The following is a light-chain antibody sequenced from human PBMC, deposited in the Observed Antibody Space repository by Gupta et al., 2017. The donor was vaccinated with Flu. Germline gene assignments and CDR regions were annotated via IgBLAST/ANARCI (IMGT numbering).Light chain of an antibody. Sequence: QSVLTQPPSVSAAPGHKVTISCSGSSSNIRTNYVSWYQQLPGTAPRLLLYDNNKRPSGIPDRFSGSKSGTSATLGITGLQTGDEADYYWGTWDSSLSAWVFGGGTKLTVL. J-gene: IGLJ3*02. V-gene: IGLV1-51*01. CDR2: DNN. CDR1: SSNIRTNY. CDR3: GTWDSSLSAWV.